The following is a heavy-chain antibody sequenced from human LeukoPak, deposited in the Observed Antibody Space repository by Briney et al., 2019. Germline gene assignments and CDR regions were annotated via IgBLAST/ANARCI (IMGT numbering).Heavy chain of an antibody. V-gene: IGHV4-59*11. J-gene: IGHJ5*02. CDR3: ARAIAAAGNRRANWFDP. CDR1: GGSISSHY. Sequence: SETLSLTCTVSGGSISSHYWSWIRQPPGKGLEWIGYIYYSGSTNYNPSLKSRVTISVDTSKNQFSLKLSSVTAADTAVYYCARAIAAAGNRRANWFDPWGQGTLVTVSS. CDR2: IYYSGST. D-gene: IGHD6-13*01.